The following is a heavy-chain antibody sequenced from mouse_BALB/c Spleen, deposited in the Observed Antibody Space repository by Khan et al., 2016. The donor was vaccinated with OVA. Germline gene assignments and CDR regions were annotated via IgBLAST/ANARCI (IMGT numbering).Heavy chain of an antibody. CDR3: ARKNGSDVDY. D-gene: IGHD1-1*01. Sequence: VQLKESGPELVKPGASVKISCKASGYSFTGYFMNWVMQSHGKSLEWIGRINPHIGETLYNQRFKGKATLTVDESSRTVHMELRSLASEDSAVDYCARKNGSDVDYWGQGTTLTVSS. V-gene: IGHV1-20*02. CDR2: INPHIGET. J-gene: IGHJ2*01. CDR1: GYSFTGYF.